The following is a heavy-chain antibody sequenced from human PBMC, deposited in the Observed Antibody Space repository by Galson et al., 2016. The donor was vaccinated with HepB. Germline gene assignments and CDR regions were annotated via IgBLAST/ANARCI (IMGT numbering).Heavy chain of an antibody. CDR3: ARWDGIGWFDP. CDR1: GGSISSGGYS. D-gene: IGHD1-26*01. CDR2: IYHSGST. V-gene: IGHV4-30-2*01. Sequence: TLSLTCAVSGGSISSGGYSWSWIRQPPGKGLEWIGYIYHSGSTHYNPSLKSRVTISVDRSKNQFSLKLSSVTAADTAAYYCARWDGIGWFDPWGQGTLVIVSS. J-gene: IGHJ5*02.